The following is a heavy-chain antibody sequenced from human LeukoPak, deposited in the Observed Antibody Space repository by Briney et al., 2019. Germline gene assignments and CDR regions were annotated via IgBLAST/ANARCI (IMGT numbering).Heavy chain of an antibody. Sequence: GASVKVSFKASGYTFTSYDINWVRQATGQGLEWMGWMNPNSGNTGYAQKFQGRVTMTRNTSISTAYMELSSLRSEDTAVYYCARGRMTPGSSWFDPWGQGTLVTVSS. V-gene: IGHV1-8*01. CDR2: MNPNSGNT. J-gene: IGHJ5*02. D-gene: IGHD3-10*01. CDR1: GYTFTSYD. CDR3: ARGRMTPGSSWFDP.